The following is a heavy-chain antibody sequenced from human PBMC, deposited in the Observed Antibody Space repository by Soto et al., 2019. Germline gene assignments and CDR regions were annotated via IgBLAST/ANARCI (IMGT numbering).Heavy chain of an antibody. Sequence: GGSLRLSCAASGFTFSDYYMSWIRQAPGKGREWVSYISSSGSTIYYADSVKGRFTISRDNAKNSLYLQMNSLRAEDTAVYYCARDRGYCSSTSCKYYYYYGMDVWGQGTTVTVSS. J-gene: IGHJ6*02. D-gene: IGHD2-2*01. V-gene: IGHV3-11*01. CDR2: ISSSGSTI. CDR3: ARDRGYCSSTSCKYYYYYGMDV. CDR1: GFTFSDYY.